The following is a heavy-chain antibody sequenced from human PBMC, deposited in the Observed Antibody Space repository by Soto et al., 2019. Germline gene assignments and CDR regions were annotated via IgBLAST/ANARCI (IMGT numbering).Heavy chain of an antibody. CDR2: ISASSTYI. Sequence: PGGSLRLSCAASGFIFSSYTMNWVRQAPGKGLEWVSSISASSTYIYYADSLKGRFTISRDNSKNTLYLQMNSLRAEDTAVYYCAKGAAIYAPYYFDYWGQGTLVTVSS. CDR3: AKGAAIYAPYYFDY. D-gene: IGHD6-25*01. V-gene: IGHV3-21*04. CDR1: GFIFSSYT. J-gene: IGHJ4*02.